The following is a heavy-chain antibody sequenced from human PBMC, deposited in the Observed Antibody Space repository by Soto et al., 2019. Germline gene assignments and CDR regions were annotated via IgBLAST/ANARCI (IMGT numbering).Heavy chain of an antibody. Sequence: SVKVSRKASGFTFTSSAVQWVRQARGQRLEWIGWIVVDSGNTNYAQKFQERVTITRDMSTSTAYMELSSLRSKDTAVYYCAADIPQYDFWSGYLRLDVWGQGTTVTVSS. J-gene: IGHJ6*02. CDR2: IVVDSGNT. D-gene: IGHD3-3*01. CDR1: GFTFTSSA. CDR3: AADIPQYDFWSGYLRLDV. V-gene: IGHV1-58*01.